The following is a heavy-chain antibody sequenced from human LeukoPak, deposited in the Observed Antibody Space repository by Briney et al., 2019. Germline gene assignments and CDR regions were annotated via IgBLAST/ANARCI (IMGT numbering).Heavy chain of an antibody. CDR2: ISYDGSNK. D-gene: IGHD6-13*01. J-gene: IGHJ6*03. CDR1: GFTFSSHW. V-gene: IGHV3-30*03. CDR3: ARGGIAAAGTYYYYYYMDV. Sequence: GGSLRLSCAASGFTFSSHWMSWVRQAPGKGLEWVAVISYDGSNKYYADSVKGRFTISRDNSKNTLYLQMNSLRAEDTAVYYCARGGIAAAGTYYYYYYMDVWGKGTTVTVSS.